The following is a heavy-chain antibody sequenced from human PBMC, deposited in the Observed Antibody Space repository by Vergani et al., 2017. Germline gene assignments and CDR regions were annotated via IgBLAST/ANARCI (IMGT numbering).Heavy chain of an antibody. CDR2: IYHSGSP. J-gene: IGHJ6*03. CDR1: GGSISSSNW. D-gene: IGHD4/OR15-4a*01. V-gene: IGHV4-4*02. Sequence: QVQLQESGPGLVKPSGTLSLTCAVSGGSISSSNWWSWVRPPPGKGLEWIGEIYHSGSPNDNPSLKSRVTISVDKSKNQFSMKLSSVTAADTPVYYCARDVWDDGFYYMDVWGKGTTVTVSS. CDR3: ARDVWDDGFYYMDV.